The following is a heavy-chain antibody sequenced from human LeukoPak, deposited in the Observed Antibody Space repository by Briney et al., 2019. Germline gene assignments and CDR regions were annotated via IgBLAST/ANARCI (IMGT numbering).Heavy chain of an antibody. J-gene: IGHJ4*02. V-gene: IGHV3-23*01. Sequence: GGSLRLSCAVSGFTFSSYAMNWVRQAPGKGLEWVSGISGSGAGTYYADSVKGRFATSRDNSKNSLFLQMNSLRAEDTALYYCARRSSSSWHDYWGQGTLVTVSS. D-gene: IGHD6-13*01. CDR3: ARRSSSSWHDY. CDR2: ISGSGAGT. CDR1: GFTFSSYA.